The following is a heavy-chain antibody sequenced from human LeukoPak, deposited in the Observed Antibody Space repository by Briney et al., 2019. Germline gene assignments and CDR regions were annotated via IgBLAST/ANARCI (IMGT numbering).Heavy chain of an antibody. D-gene: IGHD1-14*01. CDR3: ATDHRNLDAFDI. Sequence: AGRSLRLSCAASGFTVSSNYMSWVRQAPGKGLEWVSVIYGGDSTYYADSVRGRFTISSDKSENTVYLQLNSLRAGDTAVYYCATDHRNLDAFDIWGQGTTVTVSS. CDR2: IYGGDST. V-gene: IGHV3-66*01. J-gene: IGHJ3*02. CDR1: GFTVSSNY.